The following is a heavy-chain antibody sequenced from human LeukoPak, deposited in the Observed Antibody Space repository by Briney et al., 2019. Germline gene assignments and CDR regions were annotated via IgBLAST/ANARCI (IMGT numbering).Heavy chain of an antibody. D-gene: IGHD1/OR15-1a*01. CDR1: GGSISSYY. J-gene: IGHJ6*02. CDR3: ARQYRTGGYYGMDV. V-gene: IGHV4-59*08. CDR2: IYYSGST. Sequence: SETLSLTCTVSGGSISSYYWSWIRQPPGKGLEWIGYIYYSGSTNYNPSLKSRVTISVDTSKNQFSLKLSSVTAADTAVYYCARQYRTGGYYGMDVWGQGTTVTVSS.